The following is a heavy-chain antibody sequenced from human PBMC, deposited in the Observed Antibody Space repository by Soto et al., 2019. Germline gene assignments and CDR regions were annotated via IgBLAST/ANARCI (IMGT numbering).Heavy chain of an antibody. CDR3: ARYRPYYDFWSGYYRYYYYYYGMDV. CDR1: GGTFSSYA. J-gene: IGHJ6*02. D-gene: IGHD3-3*01. CDR2: IIPIFGTA. V-gene: IGHV1-69*01. Sequence: QVQLVQSGAEVKKPGSSVKVSCKASGGTFSSYAISWVRQAPGQGLEWMGGIIPIFGTANYAQKFQGRVTITADESTSTAYMELSSLRSEDTAVYYCARYRPYYDFWSGYYRYYYYYYGMDVWGQGTTVTVSS.